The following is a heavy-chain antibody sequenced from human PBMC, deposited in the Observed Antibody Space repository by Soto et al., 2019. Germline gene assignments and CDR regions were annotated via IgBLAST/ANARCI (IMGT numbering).Heavy chain of an antibody. V-gene: IGHV4-34*01. J-gene: IGHJ4*02. Sequence: SETLSLTCAVYGGSFSGYYWSWIRQPPGKGLEWIGEINHSGSTNYNPSLKSRVTISVDTSKNQFSLKLSSVTAADTAVYYCARIPSRVVAAIYRYGYWGQGTLVTVSS. CDR3: ARIPSRVVAAIYRYGY. CDR2: INHSGST. D-gene: IGHD2-15*01. CDR1: GGSFSGYY.